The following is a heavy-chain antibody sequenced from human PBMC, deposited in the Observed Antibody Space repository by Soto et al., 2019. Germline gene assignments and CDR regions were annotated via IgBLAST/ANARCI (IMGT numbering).Heavy chain of an antibody. V-gene: IGHV2-5*02. Sequence: PAQPLGLTCTFSGFPLSTKEEGVAWIRQPPEKALEWLALIYWDDGKRYSPSLKTRLNITKDTSKNQVVLTLTNVDAVDTATYYCAYRAAYDNSTCYYPFGIWGQGSLVTVSS. CDR3: AYRAAYDNSTCYYPFGI. D-gene: IGHD3-9*01. CDR1: GFPLSTKEEG. J-gene: IGHJ4*01. CDR2: IYWDDGK.